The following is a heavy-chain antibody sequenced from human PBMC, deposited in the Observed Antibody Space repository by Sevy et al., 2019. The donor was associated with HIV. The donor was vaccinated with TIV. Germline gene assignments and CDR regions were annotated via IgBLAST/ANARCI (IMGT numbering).Heavy chain of an antibody. CDR3: ARDRRTSYDSSGYYSLEAFDI. CDR1: GGSISSGSYY. V-gene: IGHV4-61*02. D-gene: IGHD3-22*01. CDR2: IYTSGST. Sequence: SETLSLTCTVSGGSISSGSYYWSWIRQPAGKGLEWIGRIYTSGSTNYNPSLKSRVTISVDTSKNQFYLKLSSVTAADTAVYYCARDRRTSYDSSGYYSLEAFDIWGQGTMVTVSS. J-gene: IGHJ3*02.